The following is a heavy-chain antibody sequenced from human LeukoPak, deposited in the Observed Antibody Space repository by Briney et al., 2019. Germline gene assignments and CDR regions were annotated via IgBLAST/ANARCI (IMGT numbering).Heavy chain of an antibody. V-gene: IGHV6-1*01. CDR1: GDSVSSNSAA. CDR3: ARDVRYCGGDCPHYYYYMDV. D-gene: IGHD2-21*02. J-gene: IGHJ6*03. Sequence: SQTLSLTCAISGDSVSSNSAAWNWIRQSPSRGLEWLGRTYYRSKWYNDYAVSVKSRITINPDTSKNQFSLQLNSVTPEDTAVYYCARDVRYCGGDCPHYYYYMDVWGKGTTVTISS. CDR2: TYYRSKWYN.